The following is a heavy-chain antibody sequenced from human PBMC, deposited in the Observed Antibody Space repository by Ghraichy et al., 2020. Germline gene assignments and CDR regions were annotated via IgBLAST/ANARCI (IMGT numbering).Heavy chain of an antibody. D-gene: IGHD6-25*01. V-gene: IGHV3-66*01. CDR1: GFTVINNS. CDR3: ARGGSSSEAGS. J-gene: IGHJ5*02. CDR2: IYSGGTT. Sequence: GESLNISCAASGFTVINNSMTWVRQAPGKGLEWVALIYSGGTTSYADSVKGRFTLSRDSSKNTVYLQMNSLRVDDTAVYYCARGGSSSEAGSWGQGTLVTVSS.